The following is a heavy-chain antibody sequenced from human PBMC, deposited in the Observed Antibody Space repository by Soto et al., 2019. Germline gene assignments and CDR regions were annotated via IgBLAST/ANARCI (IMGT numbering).Heavy chain of an antibody. J-gene: IGHJ4*02. CDR1: GFTLSSNW. CDR3: ARGPTGWYGFDY. D-gene: IGHD6-19*01. CDR2: INRDGSSA. V-gene: IGHV3-74*01. Sequence: EVQLVESGGGLVQPGGSLRLSCAGSGFTLSSNWMHWVRQAPGKGLVWVSRINRDGSSANYADSVMGRFTISRDNAKNTLYLQMNSLRAEDTAVYFCARGPTGWYGFDYWGQGTLVTVSS.